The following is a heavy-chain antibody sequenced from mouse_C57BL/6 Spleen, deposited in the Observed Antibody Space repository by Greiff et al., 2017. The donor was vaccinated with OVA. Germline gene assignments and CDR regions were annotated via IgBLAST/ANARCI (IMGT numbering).Heavy chain of an antibody. J-gene: IGHJ4*01. V-gene: IGHV2-2*01. CDR3: ADGYGAMDY. D-gene: IGHD2-2*01. CDR1: GFSLTSYG. CDR2: IWSGGST. Sequence: QVQLQQSGPGLVQPSQCLSITCTASGFSLTSYGVHWVRQSPGKGLEWLGVIWSGGSTDYNAAIISRPGISKDNSKSQVFFKMNSLQADDTAIYYCADGYGAMDYWGQGTSVTVSS.